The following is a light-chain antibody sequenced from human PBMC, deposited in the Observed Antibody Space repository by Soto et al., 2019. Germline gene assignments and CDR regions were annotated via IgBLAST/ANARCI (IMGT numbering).Light chain of an antibody. Sequence: IVLTQSLATLSLSPGERDTLSCRASQSVGSNLAWFRQKPGQAPRLLIYGASNRATGIPDRFSGSGSGTDFTLTISRLEPEDFAVYYCQQYGSSGTFGQGTKVDIK. V-gene: IGKV3-20*01. CDR1: QSVGSN. CDR3: QQYGSSGT. CDR2: GAS. J-gene: IGKJ1*01.